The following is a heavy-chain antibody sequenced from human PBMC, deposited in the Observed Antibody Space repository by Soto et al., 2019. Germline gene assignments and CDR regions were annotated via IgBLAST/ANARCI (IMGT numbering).Heavy chain of an antibody. CDR1: VWSCSGYY. CDR2: INHSGST. J-gene: IGHJ6*02. V-gene: IGHV4-34*01. Sequence: SETLSLTSAVYVWSCSGYYWSWIRQHPGKGLEWIGEINHSGSTNYNPSLKSRVTISVDTSKNQFSLKLSSVTAADTAVYYCGRGQVRVYYYYGMDVRGQGTTVSVSS. CDR3: GRGQVRVYYYYGMDV.